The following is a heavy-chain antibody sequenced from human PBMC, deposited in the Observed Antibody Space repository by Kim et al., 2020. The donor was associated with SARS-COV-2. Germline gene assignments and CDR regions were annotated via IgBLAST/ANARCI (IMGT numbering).Heavy chain of an antibody. CDR3: AKDDDILTGYSWGDV. CDR1: GFTFSSYG. D-gene: IGHD3-9*01. CDR2: ISYDGSNK. Sequence: GGSLRLSCAASGFTFSSYGMHWVRQAPGKGLEWVAVISYDGSNKYYADSVKGRFTISRDNSKNTLYLQMNSLRAEDTAVYYCAKDDDILTGYSWGDVWGQGTTVTVSS. V-gene: IGHV3-30*18. J-gene: IGHJ6*02.